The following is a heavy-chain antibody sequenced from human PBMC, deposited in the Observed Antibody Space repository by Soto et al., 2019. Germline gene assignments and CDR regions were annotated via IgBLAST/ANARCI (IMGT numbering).Heavy chain of an antibody. CDR1: GFPFSDYA. CDR3: AKALRGGCDY. V-gene: IGHV3-30*18. D-gene: IGHD3-10*01. J-gene: IGHJ4*02. CDR2: ISFDGSNT. Sequence: QVQLVESGGGVVQPGRSLRLSCAASGFPFSDYAMHWVRQAPGKGLEWVAVISFDGSNTYYADSVKGRFTVSRDNSTHTLSLQMNSLRSYDTALYYCAKALRGGCDYWGQGALVSVSS.